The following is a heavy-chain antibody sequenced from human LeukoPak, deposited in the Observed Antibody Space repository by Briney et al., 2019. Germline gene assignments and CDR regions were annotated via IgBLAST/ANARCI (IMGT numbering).Heavy chain of an antibody. D-gene: IGHD3-16*02. CDR2: IRYDGSNK. CDR3: AKDLDDYVWGSYRSNPYGMDV. V-gene: IGHV3-30*02. CDR1: GFTFSSYG. Sequence: GGSLRLSCAASGFTFSSYGMHWVRQAPGKGLEWVAFIRYDGSNKYYADSVKGRFTISRDNSKNTLYLQMNSLRAEDTAVYYCAKDLDDYVWGSYRSNPYGMDVWGQGTTVTVSS. J-gene: IGHJ6*02.